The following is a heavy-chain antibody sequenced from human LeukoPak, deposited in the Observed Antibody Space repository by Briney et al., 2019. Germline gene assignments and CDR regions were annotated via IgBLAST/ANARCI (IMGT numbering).Heavy chain of an antibody. CDR2: IIPIFGTA. V-gene: IGHV1-69*05. D-gene: IGHD2-15*01. J-gene: IGHJ5*02. CDR1: GGTFSSYA. CDR3: ARDWGGGILPGDRFDP. Sequence: SVKVSCKASGGTFSSYAISWVPQAPGQGLEWMGRIIPIFGTANYAQKFQGRVTITTDESTSTAYMELSSLRSEDPAVYYCARDWGGGILPGDRFDPWGQGTLVTVSS.